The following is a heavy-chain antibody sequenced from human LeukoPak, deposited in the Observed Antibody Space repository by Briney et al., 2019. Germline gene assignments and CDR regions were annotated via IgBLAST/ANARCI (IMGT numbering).Heavy chain of an antibody. CDR1: GYTLTELS. D-gene: IGHD6-13*01. CDR2: FDPEDGET. V-gene: IGHV1-24*01. CDR3: ATDGGIPAAASFDY. J-gene: IGHJ4*02. Sequence: ASVKVSCKVSGYTLTELSMHWVRQAPGKGLEWMGGFDPEDGETIYAQKFQGRVTMTEDTSADTAYMELSSLRSEDTAVYYCATDGGIPAAASFDYWGQGTLVTVSS.